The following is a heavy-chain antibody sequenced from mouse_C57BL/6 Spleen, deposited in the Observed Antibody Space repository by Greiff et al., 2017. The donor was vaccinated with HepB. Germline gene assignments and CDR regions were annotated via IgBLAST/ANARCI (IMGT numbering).Heavy chain of an antibody. Sequence: QVQLQQSGPELVKPGASVKISCKASGYAFSSSWMNWVKQRPGKGLEWIGRLYPGDGDTNYKGKFKGKATLTADKSSSTAYMQLSSLTSEDSAVYFCAKGYDGYYAMDYWGQGTSVTVSS. CDR2: LYPGDGDT. CDR1: GYAFSSSW. V-gene: IGHV1-82*01. J-gene: IGHJ4*01. CDR3: AKGYDGYYAMDY. D-gene: IGHD2-2*01.